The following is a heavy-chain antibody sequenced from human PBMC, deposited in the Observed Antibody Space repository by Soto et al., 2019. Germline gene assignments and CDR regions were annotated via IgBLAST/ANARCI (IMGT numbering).Heavy chain of an antibody. V-gene: IGHV3-23*01. Sequence: SLRLSCAASGFTFSFYAMHWVRQAPGKGLEWVSAISGSGGYTYYADSVKGRFTISRDNSKNTLYLQMNSLRAEDTAVYYCAKGLIAVASGDAFDIWGQGTTVTVSS. D-gene: IGHD6-19*01. J-gene: IGHJ3*02. CDR1: GFTFSFYA. CDR2: ISGSGGYT. CDR3: AKGLIAVASGDAFDI.